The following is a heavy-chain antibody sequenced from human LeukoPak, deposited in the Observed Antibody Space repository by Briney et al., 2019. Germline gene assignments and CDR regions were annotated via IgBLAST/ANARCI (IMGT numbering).Heavy chain of an antibody. D-gene: IGHD1-14*01. CDR2: ITGSSGST. CDR3: ARGVEPLAANTLAY. Sequence: GGSLRLSCAASGFSFSSSAMTWVRQAPGKGLEWVSTITGSSGSTYYTDSVKGRFTISRDNSKNTLYVQMNSLRAEDTAVYYCARGVEPLAANTLAYWGQGTLVTVSS. CDR1: GFSFSSSA. J-gene: IGHJ4*02. V-gene: IGHV3-23*01.